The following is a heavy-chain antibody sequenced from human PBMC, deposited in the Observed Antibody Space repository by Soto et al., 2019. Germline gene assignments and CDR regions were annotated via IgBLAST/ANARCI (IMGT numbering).Heavy chain of an antibody. V-gene: IGHV4-59*01. CDR1: GGSMRSYY. CDR3: ARDSRCCGMDV. Sequence: NPSETLSLTCNVSGGSMRSYYWTWLRQSPGKGLEWIGSIFYSGNTNLNPSLRSRLSMSVDTSKNKFSLMLNSVTAADTAVYYCARDSRCCGMDVWGQGTTVTVSS. CDR2: IFYSGNT. J-gene: IGHJ6*02.